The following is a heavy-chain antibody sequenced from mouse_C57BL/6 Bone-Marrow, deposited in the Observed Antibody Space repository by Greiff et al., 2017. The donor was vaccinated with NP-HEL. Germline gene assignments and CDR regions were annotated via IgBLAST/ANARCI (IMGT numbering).Heavy chain of an antibody. V-gene: IGHV14-4*01. Sequence: VQLQQSGAELVRPGASVKLSCTASGFNIKDDYMHWVKQRPEQGLEWIGWIDPENGDTEYASKFQGKATITADTSSNTAYLQRSSLTSEDTAVYYCTTHLLYLYYFDYWGQGTTLTVSS. J-gene: IGHJ2*01. CDR3: TTHLLYLYYFDY. CDR2: IDPENGDT. D-gene: IGHD2-12*01. CDR1: GFNIKDDY.